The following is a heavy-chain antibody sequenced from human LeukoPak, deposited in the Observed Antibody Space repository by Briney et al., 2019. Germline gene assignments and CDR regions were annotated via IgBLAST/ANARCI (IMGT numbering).Heavy chain of an antibody. V-gene: IGHV3-23*01. CDR2: ISSSGDST. J-gene: IGHJ6*03. CDR3: AKADYYYYMDV. CDR1: GFTSSSYA. Sequence: GGSLRLSCAASGFTSSSYAMTWVRQAPGKGLEWVSAISSSGDSTYYADSVKGRFTISRDNSKNTLYLQMNSLRAEDTALYYCAKADYYYYMDVWGKGTTVTVSS.